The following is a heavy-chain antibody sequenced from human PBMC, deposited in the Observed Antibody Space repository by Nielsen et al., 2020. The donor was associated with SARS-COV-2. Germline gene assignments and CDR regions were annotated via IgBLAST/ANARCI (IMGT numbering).Heavy chain of an antibody. Sequence: LRLSCAVYGGSFSGYYWSWIRQPPGKWLEWIGESYHSGSTNYNPSLKSRVTIPVDKSKNQFSLKLSSVTAADTAVYYCARETPSYSSGWYLPYGYYGMDVWGQGTTVTVSS. CDR2: SYHSGST. CDR3: ARETPSYSSGWYLPYGYYGMDV. J-gene: IGHJ6*02. D-gene: IGHD6-19*01. V-gene: IGHV4-34*01. CDR1: GGSFSGYY.